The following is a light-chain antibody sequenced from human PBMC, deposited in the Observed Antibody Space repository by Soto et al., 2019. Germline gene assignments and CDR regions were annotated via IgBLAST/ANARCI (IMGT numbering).Light chain of an antibody. CDR1: QSLSSS. Sequence: EIMFQQSPGILSLSAAQTPTLSGRASQSLSSSLAWYQQKPGQAPRLLIYGASTRATGIPARFSGSGSGTEFTLTISSLQSEDFAVYYCLKYHGWPRACGTGTTVDIK. J-gene: IGKJ1*01. V-gene: IGKV3-15*01. CDR3: LKYHGWPRA. CDR2: GAS.